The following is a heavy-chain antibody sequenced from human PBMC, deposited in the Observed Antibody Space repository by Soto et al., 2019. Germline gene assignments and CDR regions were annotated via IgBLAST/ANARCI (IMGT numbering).Heavy chain of an antibody. J-gene: IGHJ4*02. D-gene: IGHD6-13*01. CDR2: IYYSGST. CDR3: ARLVETAAGTDY. Sequence: SETLSLTCTVSGGSISSSSYYWGWIRQPPGKGLEWIGSIYYSGSTYYNPSLKSRVTISVDTSKNQFSLKLSSVTAADTAVYYCARLVETAAGTDYWGQGTLVTVSS. V-gene: IGHV4-39*01. CDR1: GGSISSSSYY.